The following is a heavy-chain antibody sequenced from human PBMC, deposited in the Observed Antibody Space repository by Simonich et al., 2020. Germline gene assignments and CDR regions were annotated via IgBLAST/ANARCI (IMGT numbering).Heavy chain of an antibody. CDR2: INHSGRT. Sequence: QVQLHQWGAGLLKPSETLSLTCAVYGGSFSGYYWSWIRQPPGKGLEWIGEINHSGRTNYNPSLKRRVTISVDTSKNQFSLKLSSVTAADTAVYYCARHLQLGPFDYWGQGTLVTVSS. CDR1: GGSFSGYY. J-gene: IGHJ4*02. D-gene: IGHD1-1*01. V-gene: IGHV4-34*01. CDR3: ARHLQLGPFDY.